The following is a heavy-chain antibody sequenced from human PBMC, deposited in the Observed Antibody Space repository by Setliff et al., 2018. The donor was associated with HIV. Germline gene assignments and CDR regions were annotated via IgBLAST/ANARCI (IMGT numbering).Heavy chain of an antibody. CDR3: AENRSPSIFSAPTNAAET. CDR1: GYTFTSYS. J-gene: IGHJ5*02. CDR2: IDPSAGAT. Sequence: ASVKVSCKASGYTFTSYSMHWVRQAPGQGLEWMGIIDPSAGATNYAQKFQGRVTITADKSTTTAFMDLSGLRSEDTAVYYCAENRSPSIFSAPTNAAETWGQGTLVTVS. D-gene: IGHD3-9*01. V-gene: IGHV1-46*01.